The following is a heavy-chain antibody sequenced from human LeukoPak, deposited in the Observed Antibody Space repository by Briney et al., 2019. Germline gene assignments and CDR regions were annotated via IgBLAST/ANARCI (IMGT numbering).Heavy chain of an antibody. CDR2: IWYDGSNK. CDR1: GFTFSSSG. J-gene: IGHJ4*02. Sequence: GGSLRLSCAASGFTFSSSGMHWVRQGPGQGQEWVAVIWYDGSNKFYADSVKGRFTISRDNSKNTLYLQMNSLRAEDTAVYYCARETTTLDYWGQGTLVTVSS. CDR3: ARETTTLDY. D-gene: IGHD1-26*01. V-gene: IGHV3-33*08.